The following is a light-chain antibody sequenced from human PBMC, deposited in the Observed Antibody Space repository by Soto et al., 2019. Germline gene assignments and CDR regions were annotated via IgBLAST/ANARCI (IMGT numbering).Light chain of an antibody. CDR2: GAS. Sequence: EIVLTQSPGSLSLSLGERATLSCRASQSVDSAFFAWYQQKPGQPPRLLMYGASRRATGIPDRFSGSGSGTDFTITISRLEPEDFAVYYCQQYASSLTFGQGTKVEI. CDR1: QSVDSAF. J-gene: IGKJ1*01. V-gene: IGKV3-20*01. CDR3: QQYASSLT.